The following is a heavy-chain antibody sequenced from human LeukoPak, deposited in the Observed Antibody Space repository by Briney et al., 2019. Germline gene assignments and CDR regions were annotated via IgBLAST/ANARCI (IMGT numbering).Heavy chain of an antibody. CDR2: ICWNDDQ. CDR3: AHNGLYH. D-gene: IGHD2-15*01. V-gene: IGHV2-5*01. J-gene: IGHJ5*02. CDR1: GFSLRTSGVG. Sequence: SGPTLVKPTQTLTLPCTFSGFSLRTSGVGVAWFRQSPGQAPEWLAVICWNDDQRYSPSLKSRLTITKDTSKNQVVLTMTNMDPADTATYHCAHNGLYHWGQGNLVTVSS.